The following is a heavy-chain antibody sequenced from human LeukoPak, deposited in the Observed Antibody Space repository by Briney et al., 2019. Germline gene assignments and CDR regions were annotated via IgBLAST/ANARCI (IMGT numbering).Heavy chain of an antibody. Sequence: SQTLSLTCAISGDSVSSDIAAWSWIRQSPSRGLEWLGRTHYRSKWYTDYATSVKSRIIINADTSKNQFSLQLNSVTPDDTAIYYCARAAGVMPATLFDFWGQGSLVAVSS. J-gene: IGHJ4*02. CDR3: ARAAGVMPATLFDF. V-gene: IGHV6-1*01. CDR2: THYRSKWYT. CDR1: GDSVSSDIAA. D-gene: IGHD2-21*01.